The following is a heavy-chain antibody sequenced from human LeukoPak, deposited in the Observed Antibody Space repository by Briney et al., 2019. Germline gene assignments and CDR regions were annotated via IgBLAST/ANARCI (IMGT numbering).Heavy chain of an antibody. V-gene: IGHV3-30*02. CDR3: AGAGIAFWEDAFDI. CDR2: IRYDGSNK. D-gene: IGHD3-3*01. CDR1: GFTFSSYG. J-gene: IGHJ3*02. Sequence: GGSLRLSCAASGFTFSSYGMHWVRQAPGKGLEWVAFIRYDGSNKYYADSVKGRFTISRDNSKNTLYLQMNSLRAEDMAVYYCAGAGIAFWEDAFDIWGQGTMVSVS.